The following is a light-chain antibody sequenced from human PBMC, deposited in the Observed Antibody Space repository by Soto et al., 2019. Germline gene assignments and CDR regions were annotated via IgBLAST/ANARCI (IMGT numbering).Light chain of an antibody. CDR2: EVS. V-gene: IGLV2-14*01. CDR1: SNDVGGYKY. Sequence: QSVLTQPASVSGSPGQSITISCTGTSNDVGGYKYVSWYQQHPGKAPKLVIYEVSYRPSGVSNRFSGSKSGNTASLTISGLQAEDEADYYCSSYTSSSSLTFGGGTQLTVL. CDR3: SSYTSSSSLT. J-gene: IGLJ7*01.